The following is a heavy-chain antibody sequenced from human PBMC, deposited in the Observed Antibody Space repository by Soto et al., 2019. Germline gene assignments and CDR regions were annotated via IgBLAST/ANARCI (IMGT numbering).Heavy chain of an antibody. J-gene: IGHJ5*02. CDR3: ARERPDGARLDP. V-gene: IGHV4-30-4*01. CDR1: GGSSISGDYY. D-gene: IGHD6-6*01. CDR2: IYYSGST. Sequence: SETLSLTCTVSGGSSISGDYYWSLIRKPPGKGLEWIGYIYYSGSTYYSPSLKSRVTISVDTSKNQFSLKLSSVTAADTAVYYCARERPDGARLDPWGQGTLVTVSS.